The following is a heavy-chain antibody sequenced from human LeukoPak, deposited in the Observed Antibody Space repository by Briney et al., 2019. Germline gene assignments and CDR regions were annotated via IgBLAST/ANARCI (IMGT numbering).Heavy chain of an antibody. Sequence: GGSLRLSCAASGFTFDDYGMHWVRQAPGKGLEWVSGISWNSGTTAYADSVKGRFTISRDNAKNSLHLQMNSLRAEDTAFYFCAKGRGVEVAGNAFFDYWGQGTLVTVSS. J-gene: IGHJ4*02. CDR3: AKGRGVEVAGNAFFDY. CDR1: GFTFDDYG. V-gene: IGHV3-9*01. CDR2: ISWNSGTT. D-gene: IGHD6-19*01.